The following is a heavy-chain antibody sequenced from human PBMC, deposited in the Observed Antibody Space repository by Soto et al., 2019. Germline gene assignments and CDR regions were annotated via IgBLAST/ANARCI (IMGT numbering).Heavy chain of an antibody. J-gene: IGHJ6*02. CDR2: ISAYNGNT. Sequence: ASVKVSCKASGYTFTSYGISWVRQARGQGLEWMGWISAYNGNTNYAQKLQGRVTMTTDTSTSTAYMELRSLRSDDTAVYYCARGPSLTIFGAREFYYGMDVWGQGTTVTVSS. V-gene: IGHV1-18*04. CDR1: GYTFTSYG. CDR3: ARGPSLTIFGAREFYYGMDV. D-gene: IGHD3-3*01.